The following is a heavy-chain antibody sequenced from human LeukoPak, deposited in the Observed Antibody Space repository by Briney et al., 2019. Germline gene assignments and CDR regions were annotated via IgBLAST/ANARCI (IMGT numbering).Heavy chain of an antibody. Sequence: GSLRLSCTASGFTFCDYLMSWFRQAPGKGLEWIGFISGGTTEYAASVKGRFTISRDDSTSIAYLQMNSLTTEDTAVYYCSRGSGWLSVYWGQGTLVTVSS. D-gene: IGHD6-19*01. CDR3: SRGSGWLSVY. CDR1: GFTFCDYL. J-gene: IGHJ4*02. CDR2: ISGGTT. V-gene: IGHV3-49*03.